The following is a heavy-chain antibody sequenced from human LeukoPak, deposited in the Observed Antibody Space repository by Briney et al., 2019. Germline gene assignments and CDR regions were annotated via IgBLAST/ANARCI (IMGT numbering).Heavy chain of an antibody. CDR3: TTLPMYYDILTGYYFDY. V-gene: IGHV3-15*01. Sequence: GGSLRLSCATSGFTFSNAWMSWVRLAPGKGLESVGRIKSKTDGGTTDYAAPVKVTFTISRDDSKNTLYLQMNSLKTEDTAVYYCTTLPMYYDILTGYYFDYWGQGTLVTVSS. J-gene: IGHJ4*02. CDR2: IKSKTDGGTT. CDR1: GFTFSNAW. D-gene: IGHD3-9*01.